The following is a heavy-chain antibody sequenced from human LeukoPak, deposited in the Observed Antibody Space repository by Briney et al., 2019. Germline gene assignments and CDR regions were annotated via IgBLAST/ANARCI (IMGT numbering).Heavy chain of an antibody. CDR2: ISSSGSTI. CDR3: ARAGSGRSPDWFDP. Sequence: GSLRLSCAASGFSISTYNINWVRQAPGKGLEWVSYISSSGSTIYYADSVKGRFTISRDNAKNSLYLQMNSLRAEDTAVYYCARAGSGRSPDWFDPWGQGTLVTVSS. J-gene: IGHJ5*02. CDR1: GFSISTYN. D-gene: IGHD1-26*01. V-gene: IGHV3-48*04.